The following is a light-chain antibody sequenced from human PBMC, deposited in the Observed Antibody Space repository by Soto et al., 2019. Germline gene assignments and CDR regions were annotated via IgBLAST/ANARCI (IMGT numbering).Light chain of an antibody. J-gene: IGKJ1*01. Sequence: DIVLTQSPGTLSLSPGERATLSCRASQSVSSSYLAWYQQKPGQAPRFLIYGASSRATGIPDRFSGSGSGTDFTLTISRLEPEDFAVYYCQQYGSSPQTFGQGTKVEIK. CDR1: QSVSSSY. CDR3: QQYGSSPQT. V-gene: IGKV3-20*01. CDR2: GAS.